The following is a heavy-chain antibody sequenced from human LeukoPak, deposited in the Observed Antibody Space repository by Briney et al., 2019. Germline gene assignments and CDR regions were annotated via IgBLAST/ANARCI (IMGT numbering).Heavy chain of an antibody. V-gene: IGHV3-30-3*01. CDR1: GFTFTSYS. D-gene: IGHD3-3*01. Sequence: GGSLRLSCAASGFTFTSYSMNWVRQAPGKGLEWVAVISYDGSNKYYADSVKGRFTISRDNSKNTLYLQMSSLRAEDTAVYYCARGEWYQPYYFDYWGQGTLVTVSS. CDR2: ISYDGSNK. J-gene: IGHJ4*02. CDR3: ARGEWYQPYYFDY.